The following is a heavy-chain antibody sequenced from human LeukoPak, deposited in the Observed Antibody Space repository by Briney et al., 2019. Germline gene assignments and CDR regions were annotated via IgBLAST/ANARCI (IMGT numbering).Heavy chain of an antibody. J-gene: IGHJ6*02. Sequence: GGSLRLSCVASEFTFSAYGMSWVRQAPGTGLEWVSSISGSGSSIHYKESVRGRFTISRDNSGNSIYLQMNSLRAEDTAVYYCARFVANWNPGGMDAWGQGTTVIVSS. V-gene: IGHV3-21*01. D-gene: IGHD1-20*01. CDR1: EFTFSAYG. CDR2: ISGSGSSI. CDR3: ARFVANWNPGGMDA.